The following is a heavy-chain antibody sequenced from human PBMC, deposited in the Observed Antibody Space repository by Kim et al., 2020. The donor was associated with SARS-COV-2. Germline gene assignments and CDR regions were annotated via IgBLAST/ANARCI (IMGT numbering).Heavy chain of an antibody. D-gene: IGHD3-10*01. CDR2: INHSGST. CDR1: GGSFSGYY. J-gene: IGHJ4*02. V-gene: IGHV4-34*01. CDR3: ARGRYYYGSGSYYSYFDY. Sequence: SETLSLTCAVYGGSFSGYYWSWIRQPPGKGLEWIGEINHSGSTNHNPSLKSRVTISVDTSKNQFSLKLSSVTAADTAVYYCARGRYYYGSGSYYSYFDYWGQGTLVTVSS.